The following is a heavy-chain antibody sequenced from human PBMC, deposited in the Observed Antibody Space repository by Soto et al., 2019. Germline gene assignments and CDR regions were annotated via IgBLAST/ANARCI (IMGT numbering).Heavy chain of an antibody. CDR2: ISYDGSNK. CDR1: GFTFSSYA. J-gene: IGHJ6*02. Sequence: PGGSLRLSCAASGFTFSSYAMHWVRQAPGKGLEWVAVISYDGSNKYYADSVKGRFTISRDNSKNTLYLQMNSLRAEDTAVYYCARGGRDGYNFDYYYGMDVWGQGTTVTVYS. V-gene: IGHV3-30-3*01. CDR3: ARGGRDGYNFDYYYGMDV. D-gene: IGHD5-12*01.